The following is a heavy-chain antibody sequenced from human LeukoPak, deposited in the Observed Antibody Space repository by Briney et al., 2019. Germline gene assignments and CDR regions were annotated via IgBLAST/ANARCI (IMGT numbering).Heavy chain of an antibody. CDR3: ARRVVGDAEYFQH. CDR2: INPNSGGT. Sequence: ASVKVSCKASGYTFTGYYMHWVRQAPGQGLEWMGWINPNSGGTNYAQKFQGRVTMTRDTSISTAYMELSRLRSDDTAVYYCARRVVGDAEYFQHWGQGTLVTVSS. J-gene: IGHJ1*01. D-gene: IGHD1-26*01. CDR1: GYTFTGYY. V-gene: IGHV1-2*02.